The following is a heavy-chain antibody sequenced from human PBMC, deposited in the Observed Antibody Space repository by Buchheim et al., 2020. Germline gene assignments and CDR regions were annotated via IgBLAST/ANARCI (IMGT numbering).Heavy chain of an antibody. V-gene: IGHV4-34*01. J-gene: IGHJ6*03. CDR3: AKASVRRGFGSGLRGQYYYMDV. D-gene: IGHD3-10*01. CDR2: INHSGST. Sequence: QVQLQQWGAGLLKPSETLSLTCAVYGGSFSGYYWSWIRQPPGKGLEWIGEINHSGSTKYNPSLKSRVTISVDTSKNQFSLKLSSVTAADAAVYYCAKASVRRGFGSGLRGQYYYMDVWDKGTT. CDR1: GGSFSGYY.